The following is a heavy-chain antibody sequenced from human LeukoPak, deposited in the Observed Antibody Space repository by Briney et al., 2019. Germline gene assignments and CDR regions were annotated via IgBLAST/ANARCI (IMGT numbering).Heavy chain of an antibody. V-gene: IGHV1-18*04. D-gene: IGHD3-16*01. Sequence: WASVKVSCKASGYTFTSYGISWVRQAPGQGLEWMGWINANNGNTNYAQKLQGRVTMTTDTSTSTAYMELRSLRSDDTAVYYCARDWGSRGENWFDPWGQGTLVTVSS. CDR1: GYTFTSYG. J-gene: IGHJ5*02. CDR2: INANNGNT. CDR3: ARDWGSRGENWFDP.